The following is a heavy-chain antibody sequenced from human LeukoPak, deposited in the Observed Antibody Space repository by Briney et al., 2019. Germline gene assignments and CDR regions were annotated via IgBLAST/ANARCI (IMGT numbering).Heavy chain of an antibody. V-gene: IGHV4-61*02. D-gene: IGHD6-13*01. CDR3: ARFSGIAAAFDY. CDR1: GGSISSNSYY. Sequence: SETLSLTCAVSGGSISSNSYYWSWIRQPAGKGLEWIGRIYTSGTTHYNPSLKSRVTMSVDTSKNQFSLNLSSVTAADTAVYYCARFSGIAAAFDYWGLGTLVTVSS. CDR2: IYTSGTT. J-gene: IGHJ4*02.